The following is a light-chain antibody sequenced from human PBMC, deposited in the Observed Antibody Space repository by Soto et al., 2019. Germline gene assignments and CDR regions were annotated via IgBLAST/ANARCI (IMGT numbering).Light chain of an antibody. CDR3: SSYKTRTTIYV. CDR2: EVS. V-gene: IGLV2-14*01. CDR1: SSDVGSYNY. J-gene: IGLJ1*01. Sequence: QSVLTQPASVSGSPGQSITISCTGTSSDVGSYNYVSWYQLHPGKAPKLMIYEVSNRPSGVSNRFSGSKSGDKASLTISGLQAEDEADYYCSSYKTRTTIYVFGNGNKVTVL.